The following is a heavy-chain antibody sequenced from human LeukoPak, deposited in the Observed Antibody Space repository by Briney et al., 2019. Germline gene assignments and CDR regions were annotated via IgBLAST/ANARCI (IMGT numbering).Heavy chain of an antibody. D-gene: IGHD3-22*01. CDR2: IYYSGST. CDR1: GGPISSSSYY. Sequence: SETLSLTCTVSGGPISSSSYYWGWIRQPPGKGLEWIGSIYYSGSTYYNPSLKSRVTISVDTSKNQFSLKLSSVTAADTAVYYCARQGGGYYYDSSGYYPFYDWGQGTLVTVSS. V-gene: IGHV4-39*01. J-gene: IGHJ4*02. CDR3: ARQGGGYYYDSSGYYPFYD.